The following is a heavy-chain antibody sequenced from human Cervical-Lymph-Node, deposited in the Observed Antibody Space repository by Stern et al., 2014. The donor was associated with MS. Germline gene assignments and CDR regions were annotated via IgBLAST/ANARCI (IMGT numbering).Heavy chain of an antibody. J-gene: IGHJ5*02. D-gene: IGHD6-19*01. CDR2: INPSGGST. Sequence: QLVQSGAEVKKPGASVKVSCKASGYTFTSYYMHWVRQAPGQGLEWMGIINPSGGSTSYAQKFQGRVTMTRDTSTSTVYMELSSLRSEDTAVYYCARAQIAVAGTRRGYNWFDPWGQGTLVTVSS. CDR1: GYTFTSYY. V-gene: IGHV1-46*01. CDR3: ARAQIAVAGTRRGYNWFDP.